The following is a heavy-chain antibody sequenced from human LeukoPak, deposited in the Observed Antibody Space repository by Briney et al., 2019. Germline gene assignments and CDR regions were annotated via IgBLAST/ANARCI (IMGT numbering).Heavy chain of an antibody. D-gene: IGHD5-12*01. Sequence: SETQSLTCSVSGGSISADYWIWIRQPAGKGVEYIGRYYPNGNHNYNPPLQSRVTMSVDTSKNQFSLELRSVTAADTAVYYCAKAPYRGYSGDNLNHFYYYYMDVWGKGTTVTISS. CDR1: GGSISADY. CDR2: YYPNGNH. V-gene: IGHV4-4*07. CDR3: AKAPYRGYSGDNLNHFYYYYMDV. J-gene: IGHJ6*03.